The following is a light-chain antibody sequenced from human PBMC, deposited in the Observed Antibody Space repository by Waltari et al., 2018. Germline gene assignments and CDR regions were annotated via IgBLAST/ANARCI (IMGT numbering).Light chain of an antibody. CDR1: QSVSSSY. CDR3: QQYGSSPGT. V-gene: IGKV3-20*01. J-gene: IGKJ1*01. CDR2: GAS. Sequence: EIVLTQSPGTLSLSPGARATLSCRASQSVSSSYLAWYQQKPGQAPRLRIYGASSRATGIPDRCSGSGSGTDFTHTISRLEPEDFAVYYCQQYGSSPGTFGQGTKVEIK.